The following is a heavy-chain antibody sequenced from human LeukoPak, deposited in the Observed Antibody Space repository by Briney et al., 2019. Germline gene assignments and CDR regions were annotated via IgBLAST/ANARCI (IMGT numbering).Heavy chain of an antibody. CDR3: VTRYYDS. J-gene: IGHJ4*02. V-gene: IGHV6-1*01. CDR2: TYYRSNWYH. CDR1: GDSVSSNRAA. Sequence: SQTLSLTCAISGDSVSSNRAAWHWIRQPPSRGLEWLGRTYYRSNWYHDYAVAVKSRISINPDTSKNQFSLQLNSVTPDDTAVYYCVTRYYDSWGQGTLVIVSS.